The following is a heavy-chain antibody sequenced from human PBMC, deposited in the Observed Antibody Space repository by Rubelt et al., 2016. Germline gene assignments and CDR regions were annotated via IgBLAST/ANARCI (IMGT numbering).Heavy chain of an antibody. D-gene: IGHD6-19*01. CDR1: GGSISSYY. V-gene: IGHV4-34*01. CDR2: INHSGST. CDR3: ASTSSGWYAYFQH. Sequence: GQLQESGPGLVKPSETLSLTCTVSGGSISSYYWSWIRQPPGKGLEWIGEINHSGSTNYNPSLKSRVTISVDTSKNQFSLKLSSVTAADTAVYYCASTSSGWYAYFQHWGQGTLVTVSS. J-gene: IGHJ1*01.